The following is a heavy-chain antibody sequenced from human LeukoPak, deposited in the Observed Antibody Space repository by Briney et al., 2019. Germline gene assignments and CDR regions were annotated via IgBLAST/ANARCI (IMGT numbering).Heavy chain of an antibody. J-gene: IGHJ3*02. CDR3: ARGDTDMRDAFDI. Sequence: PSETLSLTCAVYGGSFSGYYWSWLRQPPGKGLEWIGEINHSGSTNYNPSLKSRVTISVDTAKNQFSLKLSSVTAADTAVYYCARGDTDMRDAFDIWGQGTMVTVSS. CDR2: INHSGST. CDR1: GGSFSGYY. V-gene: IGHV4-34*01. D-gene: IGHD5-18*01.